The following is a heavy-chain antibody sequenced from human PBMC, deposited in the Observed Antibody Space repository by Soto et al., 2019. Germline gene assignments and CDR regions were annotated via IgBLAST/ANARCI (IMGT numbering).Heavy chain of an antibody. CDR3: AKDFELPDGDYYHYGMDV. J-gene: IGHJ6*02. V-gene: IGHV3-30*18. CDR1: GFFFSSHG. CDR2: ISYEGSHK. D-gene: IGHD1-1*01. Sequence: LRLSCVASGFFFSSHGMYWVRQAPGRRLEWVALISYEGSHKYYVDSVKGRFTISRDNSKKTVYLHMTSLRAEDTALYYCAKDFELPDGDYYHYGMDVWGQGTTVTVSS.